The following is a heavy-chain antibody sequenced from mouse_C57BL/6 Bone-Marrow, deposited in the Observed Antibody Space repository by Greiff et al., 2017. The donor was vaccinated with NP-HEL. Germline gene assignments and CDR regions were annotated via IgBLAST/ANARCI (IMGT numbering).Heavy chain of an antibody. D-gene: IGHD4-1*01. Sequence: VQLQQSGAELARPGASVKLSCKASGYTFTSYGISWVKQRTGQGLEWIGEIYPRSGNTYYNEKFKGKATLTADKSSSTACMELRSLTSEDSAVYFCAREGNWPYFDYWGQGTTLTVSS. CDR1: GYTFTSYG. V-gene: IGHV1-81*01. J-gene: IGHJ2*01. CDR2: IYPRSGNT. CDR3: AREGNWPYFDY.